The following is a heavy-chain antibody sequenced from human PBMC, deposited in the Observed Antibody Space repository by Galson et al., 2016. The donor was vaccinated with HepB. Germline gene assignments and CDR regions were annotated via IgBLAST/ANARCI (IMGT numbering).Heavy chain of an antibody. CDR2: INPNGGSA. Sequence: SVKVSCKASGYTFTTYHMHWVRQAPGQGLEWMGIINPNGGSASYSPKFQGRVTLTRDTSTSTVYMELRSLKSDDTALYYCSTGGGYNWFDPWGQGTLVTVSS. V-gene: IGHV1-46*01. J-gene: IGHJ5*02. D-gene: IGHD6-25*01. CDR1: GYTFTTYH. CDR3: STGGGYNWFDP.